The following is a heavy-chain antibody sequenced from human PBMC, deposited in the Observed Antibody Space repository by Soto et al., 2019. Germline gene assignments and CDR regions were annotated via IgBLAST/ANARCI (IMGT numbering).Heavy chain of an antibody. D-gene: IGHD4-17*01. J-gene: IGHJ3*02. V-gene: IGHV4-30-4*01. CDR3: ARAAPYYGDYVDAFDI. CDR1: GGSISSGDYY. Sequence: SETLSLTCTVSGGSISSGDYYWSWIRQPPGKGLEWIGYIYYSGSTYYNPSLKSRVTISVDTSKNQFFLKLSSVTAADTAVYYCARAAPYYGDYVDAFDIWGQGTMVTVSS. CDR2: IYYSGST.